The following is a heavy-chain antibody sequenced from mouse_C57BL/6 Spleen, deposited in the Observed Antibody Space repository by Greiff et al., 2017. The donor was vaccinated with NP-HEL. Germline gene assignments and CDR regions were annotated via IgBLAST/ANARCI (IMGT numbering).Heavy chain of an antibody. V-gene: IGHV1-82*01. CDR3: ARGGYYAMDY. CDR2: IYPGDGDT. J-gene: IGHJ4*01. CDR1: GYAFSSSW. Sequence: VQLQQSGPELVKPGASVKISCKASGYAFSSSWMNWVKQRPGKGLEWIGRIYPGDGDTNYNGKFKGKATLTADKSSSTAYMQLSSLTSEDSAVYFWARGGYYAMDYWGQGTSVTVSS.